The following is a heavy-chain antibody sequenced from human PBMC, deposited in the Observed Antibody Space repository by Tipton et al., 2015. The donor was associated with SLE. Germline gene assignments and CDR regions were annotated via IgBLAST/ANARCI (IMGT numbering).Heavy chain of an antibody. J-gene: IGHJ4*02. CDR2: INHIGST. CDR1: GGSFSGYY. V-gene: IGHV4-34*01. Sequence: TLSLTCAVYGGSFSGYYWSWIRQPPGKGLEWIAEINHIGSTNYNPSLKSRVTISVDTSKNQFSLQLTSVTAADTAVYYCARRGRYSGYDGNYWSQGTLVTVPS. CDR3: ARRGRYSGYDGNY. D-gene: IGHD5-12*01.